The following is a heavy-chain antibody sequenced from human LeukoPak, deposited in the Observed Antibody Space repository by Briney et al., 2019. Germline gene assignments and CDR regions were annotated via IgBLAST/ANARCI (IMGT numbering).Heavy chain of an antibody. CDR2: ISGSGGST. Sequence: GGSLRLSCAASGFTFSSYAMSWVRQAPGNGLEWVSAISGSGGSTYYADSVKGRFTISRDNSKNTLYLQMNSLRAEDTAVYYCAKKTTAMVLGYWGQGTLVTVSS. CDR1: GFTFSSYA. CDR3: AKKTTAMVLGY. V-gene: IGHV3-23*01. J-gene: IGHJ4*02. D-gene: IGHD5-18*01.